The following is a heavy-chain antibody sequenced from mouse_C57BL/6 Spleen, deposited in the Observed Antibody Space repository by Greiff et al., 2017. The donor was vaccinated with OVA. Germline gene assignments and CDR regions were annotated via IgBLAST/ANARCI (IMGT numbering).Heavy chain of an antibody. J-gene: IGHJ4*01. CDR1: GFTFSSYG. V-gene: IGHV5-6*01. CDR3: ARHSYSNYDYAMDY. CDR2: ISSGGSYT. Sequence: EVQVVESGGDLVKPGGSLKLSCAASGFTFSSYGMSWVRQTPDKRLEWVATISSGGSYTYYPDSVKGRFTISRDNAKNTLYLQMSSLKSEDTAMNYCARHSYSNYDYAMDYWGQGTSVTVSS. D-gene: IGHD2-5*01.